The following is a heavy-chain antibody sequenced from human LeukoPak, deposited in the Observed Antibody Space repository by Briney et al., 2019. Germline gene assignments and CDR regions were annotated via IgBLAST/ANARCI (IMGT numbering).Heavy chain of an antibody. CDR1: GFTFSSYG. V-gene: IGHV3-30*02. CDR2: IRYDGSNK. CDR3: AKDQRGVPAAQGDFDY. Sequence: GGSLRLSCAASGFTFSSYGMHWVRQAPGKGLEWVAFIRYDGSNKYYADSVKGRFTISRDNSKNTLYLQMNSLRAEDTAVYYCAKDQRGVPAAQGDFDYWGQGTLVTVSS. D-gene: IGHD2-2*01. J-gene: IGHJ4*02.